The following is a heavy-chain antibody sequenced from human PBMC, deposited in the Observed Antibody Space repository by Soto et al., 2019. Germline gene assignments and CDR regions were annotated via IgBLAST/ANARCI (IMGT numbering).Heavy chain of an antibody. CDR3: ARGDSTDCSNGVCSFFYNHDMDV. J-gene: IGHJ6*02. V-gene: IGHV1-2*04. D-gene: IGHD2-8*01. CDR2: INPKSGGT. Sequence: ASVKVSCKASGYSFTDYHIRWVQQAPGQGLEWLGRINPKSGGTSTAQKFQGWVTMTTDTSISTASMELTRLTSDDTAIYYCARGDSTDCSNGVCSFFYNHDMDVWGQGTTVTVSS. CDR1: GYSFTDYH.